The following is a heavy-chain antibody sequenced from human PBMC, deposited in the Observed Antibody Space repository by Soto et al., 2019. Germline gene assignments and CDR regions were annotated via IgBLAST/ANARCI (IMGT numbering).Heavy chain of an antibody. D-gene: IGHD7-27*01. V-gene: IGHV3-23*01. CDR3: AKGLELGIQYFDY. Sequence: GGSLRLSCAASGFTFSSYAMSWVRQAPGKGLEWVSAISGSGGSTYYADSVKGRFTISRDNSKNTLYLQMNSLRAEDPAVYYCAKGLELGIQYFDYWGQGTLVTVSS. CDR1: GFTFSSYA. CDR2: ISGSGGST. J-gene: IGHJ4*02.